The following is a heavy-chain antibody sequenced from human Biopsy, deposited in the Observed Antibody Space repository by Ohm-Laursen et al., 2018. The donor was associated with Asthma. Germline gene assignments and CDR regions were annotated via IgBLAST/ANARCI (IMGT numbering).Heavy chain of an antibody. J-gene: IGHJ5*02. Sequence: SVKVSCKASGYTFSNYGIAWVRQAPGQGLEWMGWSSAYNGHTKYAQKFHDRVTMTTDKSTNTAHMELRSLTSDDPAVYYWAKVDPYSGYYFREGARLLWFDPWGQGTLVTVSS. D-gene: IGHD1-26*01. CDR3: AKVDPYSGYYFREGARLLWFDP. CDR2: SSAYNGHT. CDR1: GYTFSNYG. V-gene: IGHV1-18*04.